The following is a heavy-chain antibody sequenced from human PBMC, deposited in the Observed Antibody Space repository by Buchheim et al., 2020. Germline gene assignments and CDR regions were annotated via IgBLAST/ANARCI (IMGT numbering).Heavy chain of an antibody. V-gene: IGHV4-34*01. CDR2: INHSGST. CDR3: ARGSTPAALFQH. J-gene: IGHJ1*01. Sequence: QVQLQQWGVGLLKPSETLSLTCAVYGGSFSGYYWSWIRQPPGKGLEWIGEINHSGSTNYNPSLKSRVTISVDTSKNQFSLKLSSVTAADTAVYYCARGSTPAALFQHWGQGTL. CDR1: GGSFSGYY. D-gene: IGHD2-15*01.